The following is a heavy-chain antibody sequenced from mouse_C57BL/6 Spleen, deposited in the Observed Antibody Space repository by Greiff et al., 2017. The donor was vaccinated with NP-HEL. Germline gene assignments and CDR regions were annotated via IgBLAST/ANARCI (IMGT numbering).Heavy chain of an antibody. V-gene: IGHV2-2*01. CDR2: IWSGGST. Sequence: VKLQESGPGLVQPSHCLSITCTVSGFSLTSYGVHWVRQSPGKGLEWLGVIWSGGSTDYNAAFISRLSISKDNSKSQVFFKMNSLQADDTAIYYCARGLVYYDYFYAMDYWGQGTSVTVSS. CDR1: GFSLTSYG. D-gene: IGHD2-4*01. CDR3: ARGLVYYDYFYAMDY. J-gene: IGHJ4*01.